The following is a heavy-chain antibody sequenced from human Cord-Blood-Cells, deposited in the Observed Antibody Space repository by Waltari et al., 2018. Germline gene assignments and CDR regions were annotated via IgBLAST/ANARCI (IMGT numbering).Heavy chain of an antibody. D-gene: IGHD3-9*01. J-gene: IGHJ4*02. CDR3: ARGPYDILTGYYDY. V-gene: IGHV3-53*01. CDR2: IYSGGST. CDR1: GFTVSGNY. Sequence: EVQLVESGGGLIQPGGSLRLSCAASGFTVSGNYMSWVRQAPGKGLEWVSVIYSGGSTYYADSVKGRFTISRDNSKNTLYLQMNSLRAEDTAVYYCARGPYDILTGYYDYWGQGTLVAVSS.